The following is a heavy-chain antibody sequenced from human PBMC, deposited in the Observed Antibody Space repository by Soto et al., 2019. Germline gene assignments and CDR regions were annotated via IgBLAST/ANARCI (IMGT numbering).Heavy chain of an antibody. V-gene: IGHV1-69*13. Sequence: SVKVSCKAAGGTFSSYAISWVRQAPGQGLEWMGGTIPIFGTANYAQKFQGRVTITADESTSTAYMELSSLRSEDTAVYYCARSTYSSSWYIYYYYGMDVWGQGTTVTVSS. J-gene: IGHJ6*02. D-gene: IGHD6-13*01. CDR2: TIPIFGTA. CDR1: GGTFSSYA. CDR3: ARSTYSSSWYIYYYYGMDV.